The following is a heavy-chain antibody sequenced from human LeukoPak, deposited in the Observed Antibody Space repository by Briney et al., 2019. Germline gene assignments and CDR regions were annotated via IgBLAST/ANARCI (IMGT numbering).Heavy chain of an antibody. V-gene: IGHV4-59*01. J-gene: IGHJ5*01. Sequence: ETLTLPCRVSGHSMPNSYWKGTRQPPGKGLEWIGYIHHSGTTNYNPSLKSRLTMSVDTSKNQFSLTLTSASAADTAMYFCAKSVCLAGRFFDSWGQGIQVIVSS. D-gene: IGHD5/OR15-5a*01. CDR2: IHHSGTT. CDR3: AKSVCLAGRFFDS. CDR1: GHSMPNSY.